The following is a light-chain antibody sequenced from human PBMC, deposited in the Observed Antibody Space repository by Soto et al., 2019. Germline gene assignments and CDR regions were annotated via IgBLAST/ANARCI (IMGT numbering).Light chain of an antibody. CDR1: SSDVGSYNL. CDR3: CSYAGSSYV. J-gene: IGLJ1*01. V-gene: IGLV2-23*01. CDR2: EGS. Sequence: QSVLTQPASVSGSPGQWFTISCTGTSSDVGSYNLVSWYQQHPGKAPKLMIYEGSKRPSGVSNRFSGSKSGNTASLTISGLQAEDEADYYCCSYAGSSYVFGTGTKVTVL.